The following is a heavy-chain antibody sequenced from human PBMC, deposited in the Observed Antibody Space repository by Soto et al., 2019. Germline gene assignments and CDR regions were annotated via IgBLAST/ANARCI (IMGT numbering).Heavy chain of an antibody. CDR3: XXXXXXXAIDY. V-gene: IGHV3-11*01. CDR2: ISKSGGTT. CDR1: GFTFSDYY. J-gene: IGHJ4*02. Sequence: QVQLVESGGGLVKPGGSLRLSCAPSGFTFSDYYMSWIRQAPGKGPEWVSYISKSGGTTHYAVSVKGRFTISRDNAKXXXXXXXXXXXXXXXXXXXXXXXXXXXAIDYWDQGTQVTVSS.